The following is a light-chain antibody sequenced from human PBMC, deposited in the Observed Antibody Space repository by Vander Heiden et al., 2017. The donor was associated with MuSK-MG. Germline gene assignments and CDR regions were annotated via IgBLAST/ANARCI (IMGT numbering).Light chain of an antibody. CDR2: DAS. Sequence: DIQMTQSPSTLTASVGDRVTITCRASQSISSWLAWYQQKPGTAPKLLIYDASSLESGVPLRFSGSGSGTHFTLTISSLQPDEFATYYCQQDNNYGWSFGQGTKVEVK. J-gene: IGKJ1*01. CDR3: QQDNNYGWS. V-gene: IGKV1-5*01. CDR1: QSISSW.